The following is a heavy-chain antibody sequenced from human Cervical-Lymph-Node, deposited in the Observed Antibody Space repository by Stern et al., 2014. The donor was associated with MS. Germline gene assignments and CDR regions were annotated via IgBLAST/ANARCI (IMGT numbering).Heavy chain of an antibody. CDR3: ATMSAAGFSY. D-gene: IGHD6-13*01. CDR2: IRNKANNYAT. V-gene: IGHV3-73*01. J-gene: IGHJ4*02. Sequence: VQLVQSGGGLVQPGGSLTLSCAASGFTFSGTAMHWVRQASGKGLEWIGRIRNKANNYATVYVASLEGRFTISRDDSENTAYLQMSSLKTEDKAVYYCATMSAAGFSYWGQGTLVTVSS. CDR1: GFTFSGTA.